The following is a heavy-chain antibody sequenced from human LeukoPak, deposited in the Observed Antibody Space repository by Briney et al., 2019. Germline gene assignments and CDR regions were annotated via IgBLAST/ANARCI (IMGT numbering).Heavy chain of an antibody. D-gene: IGHD3-22*01. CDR2: IDSDGSST. CDR3: ARISYDSSDYYGY. V-gene: IGHV3-74*01. CDR1: GFTFSSYW. J-gene: IGHJ4*02. Sequence: EGSLRLSCAASGFTFSSYWMHWVRPVPGKGLVWVSRIDSDGSSTSYADSVKGRFTISRDNAKNTLYLQMNSLRAEDAAVYYCARISYDSSDYYGYWGQGTLVTVSS.